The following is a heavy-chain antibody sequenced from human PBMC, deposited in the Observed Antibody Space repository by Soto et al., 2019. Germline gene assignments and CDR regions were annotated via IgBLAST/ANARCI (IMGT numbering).Heavy chain of an antibody. CDR3: ARAPPIDCISTSCYSDY. D-gene: IGHD2-2*01. CDR1: GYTFTSYY. Sequence: GASVKVSCKASGYTFTSYYMHWVLQAPGQGLEWMGWISAYNGNTNYAQKLQGRVTMTTDTSTSTAYMELRSLRSDDTAVYYCARAPPIDCISTSCYSDYWGQGTLVTVSS. V-gene: IGHV1-18*04. CDR2: ISAYNGNT. J-gene: IGHJ4*02.